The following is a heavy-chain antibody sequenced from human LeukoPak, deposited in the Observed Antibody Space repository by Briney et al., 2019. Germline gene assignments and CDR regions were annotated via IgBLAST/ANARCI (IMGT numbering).Heavy chain of an antibody. CDR3: VRDGDTSGYTN. D-gene: IGHD3-22*01. CDR2: IKQDGSEK. CDR1: GFTFSSHW. J-gene: IGHJ4*02. V-gene: IGHV3-7*01. Sequence: GGSLRLSCAASGFTFSSHWMHWVRQAPGKGLEWVANIKQDGSEKYYVDSVKGRFTISRDNAKNSLYLQMNSLRAEDTAVYSCVRDGDTSGYTNWGQGTLVTVSS.